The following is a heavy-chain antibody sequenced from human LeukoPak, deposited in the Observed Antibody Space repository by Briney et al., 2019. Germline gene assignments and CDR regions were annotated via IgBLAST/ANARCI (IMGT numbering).Heavy chain of an antibody. Sequence: PGGSLRLSCAASGFTFTEYWMHWVRQVQGKGLVWVSSIDQDGSFTIYADSVRGRFTISRDNARDTLYLQMDGLSGEDTAIYYCAKDYHYGQADFWGPGTLVTVSS. D-gene: IGHD3-10*01. CDR2: IDQDGSFT. V-gene: IGHV3-74*01. CDR3: AKDYHYGQADF. J-gene: IGHJ4*02. CDR1: GFTFTEYW.